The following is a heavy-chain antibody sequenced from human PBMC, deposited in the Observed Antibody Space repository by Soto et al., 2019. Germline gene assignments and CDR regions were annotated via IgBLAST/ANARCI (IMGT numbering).Heavy chain of an antibody. D-gene: IGHD2-2*01. V-gene: IGHV4-38-2*01. CDR3: ARVTRSSTPEFVDY. CDR2: IYHSGST. J-gene: IGHJ4*02. Sequence: SETLSLTCAVSGYSISSGYYWGWIRQPPGKGLEWIGSIYHSGSTYYNPSLKSRVTISVDTSKNQFSLKLSSVTAADTAVYYCARVTRSSTPEFVDYWGQGTLVTVSS. CDR1: GYSISSGYY.